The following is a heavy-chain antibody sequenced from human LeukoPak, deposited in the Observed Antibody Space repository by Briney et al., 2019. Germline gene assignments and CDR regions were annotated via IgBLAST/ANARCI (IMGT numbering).Heavy chain of an antibody. D-gene: IGHD6-13*01. Sequence: SETLSLTCTVSGGSISSYYWSWIRQPPGKGLEWMGYIYYTGSTKYNASLKSRVTISVDTSKNQFSLKLSSVTAADTAVYYCARLRPSVGAAGTFDCWGQGTLVTVSS. CDR3: ARLRPSVGAAGTFDC. CDR2: IYYTGST. CDR1: GGSISSYY. V-gene: IGHV4-59*08. J-gene: IGHJ4*02.